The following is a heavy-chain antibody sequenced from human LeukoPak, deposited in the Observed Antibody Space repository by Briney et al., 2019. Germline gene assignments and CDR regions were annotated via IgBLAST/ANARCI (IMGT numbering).Heavy chain of an antibody. CDR2: ISYDGSNK. J-gene: IGHJ5*02. CDR3: ARANGDYENWFDP. Sequence: GGSLRLSCAASGFTFSSYAMHWVRQAPGKGLEWVAVISYDGSNKYYADSVKGRFTISRENAKNSLYLQMNSLRAGDTAVYYCARANGDYENWFDPWGQGTLVTVSS. V-gene: IGHV3-30*14. CDR1: GFTFSSYA. D-gene: IGHD4-17*01.